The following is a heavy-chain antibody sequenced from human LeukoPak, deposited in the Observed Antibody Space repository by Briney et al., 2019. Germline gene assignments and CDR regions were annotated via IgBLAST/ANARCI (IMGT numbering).Heavy chain of an antibody. CDR2: TYYRSKWYN. J-gene: IGHJ4*02. CDR1: GDSVSSNSAA. V-gene: IGHV6-1*01. D-gene: IGHD7-27*01. CDR3: ARETPGAGHFDY. Sequence: SQTLSLTCAISGDSVSSNSAAWNWIRQSPSRGLEWLGRTYYRSKWYNDYAISLKSRVTINADTSKNQFSLQLNSVTPEDTAVYYCARETPGAGHFDYWGQGSLVTVSS.